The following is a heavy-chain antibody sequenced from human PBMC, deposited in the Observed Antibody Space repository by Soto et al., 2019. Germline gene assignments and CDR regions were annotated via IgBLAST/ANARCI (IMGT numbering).Heavy chain of an antibody. CDR3: ARDRGWGNYFDY. Sequence: SETLSLTCTVSGGSIGSYYWSWIRQPPGKGLEWIGYIYYSGSTNYNPSLKSRVTISVDTSKNQFSLKLSSVTAADTAVYYCARDRGWGNYFDYWGQGTLVTVSS. CDR1: GGSIGSYY. V-gene: IGHV4-59*01. D-gene: IGHD6-19*01. CDR2: IYYSGST. J-gene: IGHJ4*02.